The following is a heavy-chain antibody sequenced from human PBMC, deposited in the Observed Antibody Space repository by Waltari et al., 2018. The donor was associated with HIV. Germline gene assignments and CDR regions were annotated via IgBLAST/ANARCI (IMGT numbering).Heavy chain of an antibody. CDR1: GYSFTSYW. CDR3: ARHSMVVEGVVTPPYYYYGMDV. CDR2: IDPRDSYT. V-gene: IGHV5-10-1*01. D-gene: IGHD3-3*01. J-gene: IGHJ6*02. Sequence: EVQLVQSGAEVKKPGESLRISCKGSGYSFTSYWISWVRQMPGNGLEWMGRIDPRDSYTNYSPSFQGHVTISADKSISTAYLQWSSLKASDTAMYYCARHSMVVEGVVTPPYYYYGMDVWGQGTTVTVSS.